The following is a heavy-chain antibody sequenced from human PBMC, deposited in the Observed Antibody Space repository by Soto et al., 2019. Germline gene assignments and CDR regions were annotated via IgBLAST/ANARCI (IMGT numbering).Heavy chain of an antibody. CDR1: GFTFSSYA. V-gene: IGHV3-23*01. CDR3: AKFGRATTKRSTTYYIDY. CDR2: ISGSGGGT. D-gene: IGHD1-1*01. Sequence: PVGSLRLSCAASGFTFSSYAMSWVRQAPGKGLEWVSSISGSGGGTYYADSVQGRFTFSRDNSKNTLYLQMNSLRAEDTAVYYCAKFGRATTKRSTTYYIDYWGQGALVTV. J-gene: IGHJ4*02.